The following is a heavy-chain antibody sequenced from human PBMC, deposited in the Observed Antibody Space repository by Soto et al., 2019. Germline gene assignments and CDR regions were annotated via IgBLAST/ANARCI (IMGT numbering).Heavy chain of an antibody. V-gene: IGHV4-4*02. CDR1: GGSISSSNW. D-gene: IGHD4-4*01. Sequence: PSETLSLTCAVSGGSISSSNWWSWVRQSPGKGLEWIGEIYHSGSTNYNPSLKSRVTISVDKSKNQFSLSLSSVTAADTAVYYCASLKQDLTVTTPYGCIDYWGHGTLVTVYS. J-gene: IGHJ4*01. CDR3: ASLKQDLTVTTPYGCIDY. CDR2: IYHSGST.